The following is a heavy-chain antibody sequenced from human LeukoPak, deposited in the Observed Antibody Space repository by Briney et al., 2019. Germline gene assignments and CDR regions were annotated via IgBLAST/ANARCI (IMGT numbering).Heavy chain of an antibody. D-gene: IGHD3-16*02. Sequence: GGSLRLSCAASGFTFSSYAMSWVRQAPGKGLEWVSAISGSGGSTYYADSVKGRFTISRDNAKNTLYLQMNSLRAEDTAVYYCARDRIGRYYDYVWGSYRSDQAHANFDYWGQGTLVTVSS. CDR1: GFTFSSYA. CDR2: ISGSGGST. V-gene: IGHV3-23*01. CDR3: ARDRIGRYYDYVWGSYRSDQAHANFDY. J-gene: IGHJ4*02.